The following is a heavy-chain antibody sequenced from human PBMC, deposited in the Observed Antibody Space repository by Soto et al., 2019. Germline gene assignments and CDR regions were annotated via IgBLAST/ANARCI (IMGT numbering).Heavy chain of an antibody. CDR2: IYNSGST. CDR1: GGSVSTQY. Sequence: QVQLQESGPGLVKPSETLSLTCTVSGGSVSTQYWSWIRQTPGKGLEWLAYIYNSGSTAYNPSLNSPLSVSIDPSKNQFFLRLSSVTAGDTAVYFCARHVTTYNTGNYYDAFDVWGLGTMVSVSS. V-gene: IGHV4-59*08. D-gene: IGHD5-12*01. J-gene: IGHJ3*01. CDR3: ARHVTTYNTGNYYDAFDV.